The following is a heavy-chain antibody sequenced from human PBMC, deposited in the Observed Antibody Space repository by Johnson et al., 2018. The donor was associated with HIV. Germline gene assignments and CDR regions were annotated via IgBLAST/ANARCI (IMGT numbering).Heavy chain of an antibody. Sequence: VQLVESGGGVVQPGGSLRLSCAASGFTFSTYWMSWVRQAPGKGLEWVSALSGSGGDTYYADCVKGRFTISRDNSKNTLYLQMNSLRAEDTAVYYCAKGQTGYSSSWDSGGAFDIWGQGTMVTVSS. J-gene: IGHJ3*02. CDR2: LSGSGGDT. CDR1: GFTFSTYW. V-gene: IGHV3-23*04. CDR3: AKGQTGYSSSWDSGGAFDI. D-gene: IGHD6-13*01.